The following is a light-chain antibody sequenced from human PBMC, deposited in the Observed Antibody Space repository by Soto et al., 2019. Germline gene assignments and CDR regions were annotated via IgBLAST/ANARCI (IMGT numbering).Light chain of an antibody. CDR1: QSMFNY. V-gene: IGKV1-39*01. CDR3: QQSYSIPFA. Sequence: DIQMTQSPSSLSAAVGDRVIITCRASQSMFNYVNWCQKKPGKAPKLLIYAASNLQSGVPSRFSGSGFGTDFTLTINNLQPEDFATYYCQQSYSIPFAFGPGTQVDI. CDR2: AAS. J-gene: IGKJ3*01.